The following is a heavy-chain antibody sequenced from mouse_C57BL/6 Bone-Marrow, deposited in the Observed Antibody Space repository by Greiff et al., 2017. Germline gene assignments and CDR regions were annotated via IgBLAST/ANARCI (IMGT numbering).Heavy chain of an antibody. CDR1: GYTFTSYW. Sequence: VQLQESGAELVMPGASVKLSCKASGYTFTSYWMHWVKQRPGQGLEWIGEIDPSDSYTNYNQKFKGKSTLTVDKSSNTAYMQLSSLTSEDSAVYYCARGYYSNDFDYWGQGTTRTGSS. V-gene: IGHV1-69*01. CDR2: IDPSDSYT. CDR3: ARGYYSNDFDY. J-gene: IGHJ2*01. D-gene: IGHD2-5*01.